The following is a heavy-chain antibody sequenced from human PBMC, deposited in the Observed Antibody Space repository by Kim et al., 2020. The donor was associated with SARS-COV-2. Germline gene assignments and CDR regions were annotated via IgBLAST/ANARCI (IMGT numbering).Heavy chain of an antibody. CDR1: GFTFSTSW. Sequence: GGSLRLSCAASGFTFSTSWMNWVRQVPGKGLVWVARINSDGSATAYAASVKGRFTISRDNAKNTLFLQMNSLRDEDTAVYYCVRPLIGTNSYVVWGQGT. CDR2: INSDGSAT. CDR3: VRPLIGTNSYVV. D-gene: IGHD3-10*02. V-gene: IGHV3-74*01. J-gene: IGHJ3*01.